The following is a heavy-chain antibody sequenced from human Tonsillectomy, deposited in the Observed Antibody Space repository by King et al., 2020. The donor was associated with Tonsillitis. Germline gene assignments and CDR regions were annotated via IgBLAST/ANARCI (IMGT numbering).Heavy chain of an antibody. CDR1: GYTFTGYY. CDR2: INPNSGGT. J-gene: IGHJ4*02. V-gene: IGHV1-2*02. CDR3: AREWVYDYGDYAIDY. Sequence: QLVQSGAEVKKPGASVKVSRKASGYTFTGYYMHWVRQAPGQGLEWMGWINPNSGGTNYAQKFQGRVTMTRDTSISTAYMELSRLRSDDTAVYYCAREWVYDYGDYAIDYWGQGTLVTVSS. D-gene: IGHD4-17*01.